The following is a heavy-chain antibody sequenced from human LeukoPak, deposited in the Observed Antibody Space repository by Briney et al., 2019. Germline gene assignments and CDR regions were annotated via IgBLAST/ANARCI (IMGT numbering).Heavy chain of an antibody. D-gene: IGHD3-22*01. CDR3: ARDFYDTSGYYYDY. J-gene: IGHJ4*02. Sequence: GGSLRLSCAASGFTFSRYSMNWVRQAPGKGLEWVSSISGTGSYKYYADSVKGRFTISRDNAKNSLYLQMNSRRAEDTAVYYCARDFYDTSGYYYDYWGQGTLVTVSS. CDR1: GFTFSRYS. V-gene: IGHV3-21*01. CDR2: ISGTGSYK.